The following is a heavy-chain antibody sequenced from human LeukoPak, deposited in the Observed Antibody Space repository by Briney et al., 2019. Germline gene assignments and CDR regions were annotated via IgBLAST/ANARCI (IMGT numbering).Heavy chain of an antibody. CDR1: GYTFTGYY. D-gene: IGHD6-19*01. J-gene: IGHJ4*02. Sequence: ASVKVSCKASGYTFTGYYMHWVRQAPGQGLEWMGRINPNSGGTNYALKFQGRVTMTRDTSISTAYMELSRLRSDDTAVYYCARDGAVAGTSQNYWGQGTLVTVSS. V-gene: IGHV1-2*06. CDR3: ARDGAVAGTSQNY. CDR2: INPNSGGT.